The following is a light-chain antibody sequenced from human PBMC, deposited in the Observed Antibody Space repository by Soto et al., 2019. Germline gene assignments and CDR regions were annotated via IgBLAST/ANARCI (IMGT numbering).Light chain of an antibody. Sequence: ELGLTQSPGTLSLSPGERATLSCRASQSVSSSYLAWYQQKPGQAPRLLIYGASSRATGIPDRYRGSGSGPDFTPTIRRLEHADFTVYSCTQYRSSPRTFGQGTKVEIK. CDR1: QSVSSSY. CDR2: GAS. V-gene: IGKV3-20*01. J-gene: IGKJ1*01. CDR3: TQYRSSPRT.